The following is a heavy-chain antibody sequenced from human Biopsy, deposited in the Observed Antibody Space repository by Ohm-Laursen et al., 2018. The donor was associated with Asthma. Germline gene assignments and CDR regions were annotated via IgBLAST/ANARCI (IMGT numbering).Heavy chain of an antibody. CDR2: ISYDGMNK. J-gene: IGHJ4*02. CDR1: GFTFSSYA. CDR3: ARDRHGVDSAMGAGDY. Sequence: SLRLSCAASGFTFSSYAMHWVRQAPGKGLQWVAVISYDGMNKYYGDSVRGRFTISRDNSENTLYLQMNSLRGEGTAVYYCARDRHGVDSAMGAGDYWGQGTLVSVSS. V-gene: IGHV3-30*04. D-gene: IGHD5-18*01.